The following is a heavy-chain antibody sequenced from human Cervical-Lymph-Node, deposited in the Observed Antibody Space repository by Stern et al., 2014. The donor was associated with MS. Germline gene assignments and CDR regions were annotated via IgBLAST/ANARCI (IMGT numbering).Heavy chain of an antibody. J-gene: IGHJ4*02. V-gene: IGHV2-70*04. CDR2: VDWNDKT. CDR1: GFSLVTSGVR. CDR3: ARMMGSGYRHYFDY. D-gene: IGHD3-3*01. Sequence: QVTLKESGPALVKPTQTLTLTCTFSGFSLVTSGVRVSWIRQPPGKALEWLARVDWNDKTFYNTSLMTRLTSSKDTSKNQVVLTMTNVDPVDTATYYCARMMGSGYRHYFDYWGQGTPVTVS.